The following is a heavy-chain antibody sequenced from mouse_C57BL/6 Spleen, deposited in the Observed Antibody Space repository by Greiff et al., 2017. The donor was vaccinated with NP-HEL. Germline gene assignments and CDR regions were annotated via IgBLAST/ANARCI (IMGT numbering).Heavy chain of an antibody. CDR3: ARPGYDFSYFDV. Sequence: EVQGVESGGGLVQPGGSLKLSCAASGFTFSDYYMYWVRQTPEKRLEWVAYISNGGGSTYYPDTVKGRFTISRDNAKNTLYLQMSRLKSEDTAMYYCARPGYDFSYFDVWGTGTTVTVSS. D-gene: IGHD2-4*01. V-gene: IGHV5-12*01. CDR1: GFTFSDYY. J-gene: IGHJ1*03. CDR2: ISNGGGST.